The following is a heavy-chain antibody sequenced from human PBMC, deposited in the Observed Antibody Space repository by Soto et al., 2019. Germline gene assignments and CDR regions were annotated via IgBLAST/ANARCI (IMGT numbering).Heavy chain of an antibody. J-gene: IGHJ6*02. Sequence: QVQLQESGPGLVKPSRTLSLTCTVSGGSISSGGYYWSWIRQHPGKGLEWIGYIYYSGSTYYNPSLKSRVTISVDTSKNQFSLKLSSVTAADTAVYYCARDLVATIQLGYYYGMDVWGQGTTVTVSS. CDR1: GGSISSGGYY. V-gene: IGHV4-31*03. CDR2: IYYSGST. CDR3: ARDLVATIQLGYYYGMDV. D-gene: IGHD2-2*01.